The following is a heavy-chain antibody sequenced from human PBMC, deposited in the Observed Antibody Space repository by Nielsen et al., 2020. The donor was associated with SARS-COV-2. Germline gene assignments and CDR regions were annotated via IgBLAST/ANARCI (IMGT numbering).Heavy chain of an antibody. J-gene: IGHJ5*02. CDR1: GGSVSRGSYY. CDR3: ARGWSYCSGGNCYTGWFDP. V-gene: IGHV4-61*01. Sequence: SETLSLTCTFSGGSVSRGSYYWSWLRQPPGKGLDWIGYIYYSGSTKYNPSLKSRLTISLDTSKNQFSLKLSSVTAADTAVYYCARGWSYCSGGNCYTGWFDPWGQGTLVTVSS. D-gene: IGHD2-15*01. CDR2: IYYSGST.